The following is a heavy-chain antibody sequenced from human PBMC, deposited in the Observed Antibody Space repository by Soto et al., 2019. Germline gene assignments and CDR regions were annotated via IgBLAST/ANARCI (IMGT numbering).Heavy chain of an antibody. Sequence: PSETLSLTCTVSGGSISSGDYYWSWIRQPPGKGLELIGYIYYSGGTYYNPSLKSRVTISVDTSKNQFSLKLSSVTAADTAVYYCARGVAATIDYWGQGTLVTVSS. D-gene: IGHD6-13*01. V-gene: IGHV4-30-4*01. CDR3: ARGVAATIDY. J-gene: IGHJ4*02. CDR2: IYYSGGT. CDR1: GGSISSGDYY.